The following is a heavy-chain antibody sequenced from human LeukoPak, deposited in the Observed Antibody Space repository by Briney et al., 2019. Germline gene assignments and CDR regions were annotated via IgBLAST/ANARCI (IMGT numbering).Heavy chain of an antibody. D-gene: IGHD6-19*01. CDR3: ARRYSSGWHPGQAAFDY. CDR2: IYHSGST. CDR1: GYSISSGYY. V-gene: IGHV4-38-2*01. J-gene: IGHJ4*02. Sequence: SETLSLTCAVSGYSISSGYYWGWIRQPPGKRMEWIGSIYHSGSTYYNPSLKSRVTISVDTSKNQFSLKLSSVTAADTAVYYCARRYSSGWHPGQAAFDYWGQGTLITVSS.